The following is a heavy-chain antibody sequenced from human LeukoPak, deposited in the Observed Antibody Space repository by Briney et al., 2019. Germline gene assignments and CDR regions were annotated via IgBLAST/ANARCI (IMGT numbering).Heavy chain of an antibody. V-gene: IGHV4-61*02. CDR2: IYTSGST. J-gene: IGHJ6*03. D-gene: IGHD3-3*01. Sequence: SQTLSLTCTVSGGSISSGSYYWSWIRQPAGKGLEWIGRIYTSGSTNYNPSLKSRVTISVDTSKNQFSLKLSSVTAADTAVYYCARLNVLRFSNYYMDVWGKGTTVTVSS. CDR1: GGSISSGSYY. CDR3: ARLNVLRFSNYYMDV.